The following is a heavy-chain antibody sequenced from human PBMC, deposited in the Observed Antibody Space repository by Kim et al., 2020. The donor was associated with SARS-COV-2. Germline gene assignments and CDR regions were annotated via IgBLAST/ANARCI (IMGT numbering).Heavy chain of an antibody. Sequence: SETLSLTCAVYGGSFSGYYWSWIRQPPGKGLEWIGEINHSGSTNYNPSLKSRVTISVDTSKNQFSLKLSSVTAADTAVYYCARVRYGMDVWGQGTTVTVSS. J-gene: IGHJ6*02. CDR1: GGSFSGYY. CDR3: ARVRYGMDV. V-gene: IGHV4-34*01. CDR2: INHSGST.